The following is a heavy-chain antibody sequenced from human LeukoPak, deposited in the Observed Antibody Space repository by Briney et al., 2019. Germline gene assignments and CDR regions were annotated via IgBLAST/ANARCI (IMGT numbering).Heavy chain of an antibody. Sequence: GGSLRLSCAASGFTLSGHPMNCVREAPGEGLEWVSYICNDGRMMYYADYMKGRFTIYRDSAKNSLYLQMNSLGADDTAVYYCARDASHFDSSGYFHNYYYGMDVWGQGTTVTVSS. J-gene: IGHJ6*02. CDR1: GFTLSGHP. D-gene: IGHD3-22*01. CDR2: ICNDGRMM. V-gene: IGHV3-48*03. CDR3: ARDASHFDSSGYFHNYYYGMDV.